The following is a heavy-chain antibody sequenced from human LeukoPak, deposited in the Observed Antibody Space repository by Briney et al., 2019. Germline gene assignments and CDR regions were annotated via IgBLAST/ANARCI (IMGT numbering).Heavy chain of an antibody. V-gene: IGHV4-61*02. D-gene: IGHD1-1*01. Sequence: SQTLSLTCTVSGGSISSGSYYWSWIRQPAGKGLEWIGRIYTSGSTNYNPSLKSRVTMSVDTSKNQFSLKLSSVTAADTAVYYCARDIEAGTWGQGTLVTVSS. J-gene: IGHJ5*02. CDR1: GGSISSGSYY. CDR2: IYTSGST. CDR3: ARDIEAGT.